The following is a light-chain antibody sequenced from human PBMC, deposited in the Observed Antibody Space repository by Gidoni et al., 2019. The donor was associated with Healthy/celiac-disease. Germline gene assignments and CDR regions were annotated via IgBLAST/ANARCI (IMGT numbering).Light chain of an antibody. CDR3: QKYNSAPSIT. CDR1: QGISNY. J-gene: IGKJ5*01. Sequence: DIQMTKSPSSLSASVGDRVTITCRASQGISNYLAWYQQKPGKVPKLLIYAASTLQSGVPSRFSGSGSGTDFTLTISSLQPEDVATYYCQKYNSAPSITFGQGTRLEIK. CDR2: AAS. V-gene: IGKV1-27*01.